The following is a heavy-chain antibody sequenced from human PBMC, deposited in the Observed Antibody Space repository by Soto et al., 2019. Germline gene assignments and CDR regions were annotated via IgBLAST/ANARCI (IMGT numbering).Heavy chain of an antibody. J-gene: IGHJ4*02. CDR2: ISYDGSNK. CDR1: GFTFSSYA. CDR3: ARDPPYASSGYQLDY. Sequence: PGGSLRLCCAASGFTFSSYAMHWVRQAPGKGLEWVAVISYDGSNKYYADSVKGRFTISRDNSKNTLYLQMNSLRAEDTAVYYCARDPPYASSGYQLDYWGEGT. V-gene: IGHV3-30-3*01. D-gene: IGHD3-22*01.